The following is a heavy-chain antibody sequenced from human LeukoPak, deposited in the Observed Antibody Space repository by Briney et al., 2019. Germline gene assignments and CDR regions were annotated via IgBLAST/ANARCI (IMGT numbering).Heavy chain of an antibody. J-gene: IGHJ4*02. CDR1: GYTFTSYG. CDR3: ARSLYYSSSSGGDY. D-gene: IGHD6-6*01. CDR2: ISVYNGNT. V-gene: IGHV1-18*01. Sequence: ASVKVSCKASGYTFTSYGISWVRQAPGQGLEWMGWISVYNGNTNYAQKLQGRVTMTTDTFTSTAYMELRGLRSDDTAVYYCARSLYYSSSSGGDYRGQGTLVTVSS.